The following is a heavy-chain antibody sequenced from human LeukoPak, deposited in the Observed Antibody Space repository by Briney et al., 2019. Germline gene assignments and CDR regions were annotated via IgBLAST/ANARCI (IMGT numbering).Heavy chain of an antibody. Sequence: GGSLRLSCASSGFSFSSYEMTWVRQAPGKGLEWVSYISSSGSTIYYADSVKGRFTISRDNAKNSLYLQMNSLRAEDTAVYYCARVVAVAGRAFDIWGQGTMVTVSS. D-gene: IGHD6-19*01. CDR3: ARVVAVAGRAFDI. J-gene: IGHJ3*02. CDR1: GFSFSSYE. CDR2: ISSSGSTI. V-gene: IGHV3-48*03.